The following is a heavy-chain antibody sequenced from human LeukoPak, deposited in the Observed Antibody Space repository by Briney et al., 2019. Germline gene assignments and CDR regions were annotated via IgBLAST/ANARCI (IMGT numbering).Heavy chain of an antibody. J-gene: IGHJ4*02. CDR1: GFTFSSYA. V-gene: IGHV3-23*01. Sequence: PGGSLRLTCAASGFTFSSYAMSRVRQAPGKGLEWVSAISGSGGSTYYADSVKGRFTISRDNSKNTLYLQMNSLRAEDTAVYYCAKVWVQLWPNQYCFDYWGQGTLVTVSS. CDR2: ISGSGGST. CDR3: AKVWVQLWPNQYCFDY. D-gene: IGHD5-18*01.